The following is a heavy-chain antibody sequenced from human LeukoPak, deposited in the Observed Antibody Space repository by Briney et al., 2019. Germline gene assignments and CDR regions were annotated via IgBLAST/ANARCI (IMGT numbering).Heavy chain of an antibody. D-gene: IGHD3-22*01. J-gene: IGHJ1*01. CDR3: ARDWPPYYYDSSGYLPFQH. V-gene: IGHV3-23*01. CDR2: ISGSGGST. Sequence: GGSLRLSCAASGFTFSSYAMSWVRQAPGKGLEWVSAISGSGGSTYYADSVKGRFTISRDNSKNTLYLQMNSLRAEDTAVYYCARDWPPYYYDSSGYLPFQHWGQGTLVTVSS. CDR1: GFTFSSYA.